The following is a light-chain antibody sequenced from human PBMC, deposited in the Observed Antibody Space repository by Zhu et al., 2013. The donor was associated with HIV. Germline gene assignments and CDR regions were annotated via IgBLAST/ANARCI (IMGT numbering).Light chain of an antibody. CDR2: ETS. CDR3: QQYGSSPLT. CDR1: QSVSSSF. V-gene: IGKV3-20*01. J-gene: IGKJ4*01. Sequence: DIVLTQSPGTLSLSPGDTATLSCRASQSVSSSFLAWYQQKIGQPPRLLMYETSTRAAGIPARFSGSGSVRDFTLTITGLEPEDFAVYYCQQYGSSPLTFGGGTTMEI.